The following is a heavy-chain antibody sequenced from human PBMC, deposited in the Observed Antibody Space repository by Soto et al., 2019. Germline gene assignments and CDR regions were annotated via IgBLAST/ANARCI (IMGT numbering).Heavy chain of an antibody. CDR3: AKDAQDIVVVPAAMSYDSSGYYYGYFDY. CDR1: GFTFSSYS. CDR2: ISSSSSYI. V-gene: IGHV3-21*01. Sequence: GGSLRLSCAASGFTFSSYSMNWVRQAPGKGLEWVSSISSSSSYIFYADSVKGRFTISRDNAKNSLYLQMNSLRAEDTAVYYCAKDAQDIVVVPAAMSYDSSGYYYGYFDYWGQGTLVTVSS. D-gene: IGHD2-2*01. J-gene: IGHJ4*02.